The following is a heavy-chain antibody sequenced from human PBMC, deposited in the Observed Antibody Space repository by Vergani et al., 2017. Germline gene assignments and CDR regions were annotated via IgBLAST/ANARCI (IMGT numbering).Heavy chain of an antibody. CDR3: ARGRVGTMVRGRYCDL. J-gene: IGHJ2*01. D-gene: IGHD3-10*01. V-gene: IGHV4-34*01. CDR2: INHSGST. CDR1: GGSFSGYY. Sequence: QVQLQQWGAGLLKPSETLSLTCAVYGGSFSGYYWSWIRQPPGKGLEWIGEINHSGSTNYNPSLKSRVTISVDTSKNQFSLKLSSVTAADTAVYYCARGRVGTMVRGRYCDLWGRGTLVTVSS.